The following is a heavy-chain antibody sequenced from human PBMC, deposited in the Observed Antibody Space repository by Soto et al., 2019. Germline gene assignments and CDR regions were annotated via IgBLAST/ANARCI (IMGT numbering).Heavy chain of an antibody. CDR3: AREHKGFNGFEF. J-gene: IGHJ4*02. CDR1: GGSISSYS. D-gene: IGHD2-8*01. Sequence: QVQLQDSGPGLVKPSDTLSLSCTGSGGSISSYSWNWIRQPAGKGLEWIGRIYSRGATNYNPSLESRVTMSTDTSTNHFSLRLTSVTPEDTAVYYCAREHKGFNGFEFWGQGILVTVSS. V-gene: IGHV4-4*07. CDR2: IYSRGAT.